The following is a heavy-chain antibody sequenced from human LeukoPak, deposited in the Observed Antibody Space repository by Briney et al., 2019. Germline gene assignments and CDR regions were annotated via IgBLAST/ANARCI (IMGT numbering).Heavy chain of an antibody. D-gene: IGHD4-17*01. V-gene: IGHV3-30*01. CDR3: ARDRSRRGSSVTIGY. CDR2: ISYDGSNK. CDR1: GFTFSSYA. J-gene: IGHJ4*02. Sequence: GGSLRLSCAASGFTFSSYAMHWVRQAPGKGLEWVAVISYDGSNKYYADSVKGRFTISRDNSKNTLYLQMNSLRAEDTAVYYCARDRSRRGSSVTIGYWGQGTLVTVPS.